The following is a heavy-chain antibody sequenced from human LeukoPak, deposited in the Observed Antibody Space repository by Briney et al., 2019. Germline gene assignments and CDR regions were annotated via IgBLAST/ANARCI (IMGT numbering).Heavy chain of an antibody. D-gene: IGHD1/OR15-1a*01. V-gene: IGHV4-59*01. J-gene: IGHJ6*04. CDR1: GGSISSYY. CDR2: IYYSGST. CDR3: ARDLAIATTTGDGMDV. Sequence: SETLSLTCTVSGGSISSYYWSWIRQPPGKGLEWIGYIYYSGSTNYNPSLKSRVTISVDTSKNQFSLKLSSVTAADTAVYYCARDLAIATTTGDGMDVWGKGTTVTVSS.